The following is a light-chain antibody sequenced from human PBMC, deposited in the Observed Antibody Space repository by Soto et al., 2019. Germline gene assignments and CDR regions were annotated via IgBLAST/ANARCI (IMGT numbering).Light chain of an antibody. Sequence: QSVLTQPPSASGSPGQSVTISCTGTSSDIGYYNYVSWYQQHPGKAPKLLIYEVTKRPSGVPDRFSGSKSGNTASLTVSGLQAEDEAVYYCSSFAGVSTVFGTGTKLTVL. CDR3: SSFAGVSTV. J-gene: IGLJ1*01. V-gene: IGLV2-8*01. CDR2: EVT. CDR1: SSDIGYYNY.